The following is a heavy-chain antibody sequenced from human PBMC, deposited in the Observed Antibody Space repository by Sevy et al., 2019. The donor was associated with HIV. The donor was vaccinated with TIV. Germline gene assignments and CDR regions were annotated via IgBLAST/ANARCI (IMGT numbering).Heavy chain of an antibody. CDR2: ISGSGGST. D-gene: IGHD2-21*02. J-gene: IGHJ4*02. CDR1: GFTFSSYA. CDR3: ARLFSCGGDCYYLDY. V-gene: IGHV3-23*01. Sequence: GWSLRLSCAASGFTFSSYAMSWVRQAPGKGLEWVSAISGSGGSTYYADSVKGRFTISRDNFKNTLYLQMNSLRVEDTAVYFCARLFSCGGDCYYLDYWGQGAPVTVSS.